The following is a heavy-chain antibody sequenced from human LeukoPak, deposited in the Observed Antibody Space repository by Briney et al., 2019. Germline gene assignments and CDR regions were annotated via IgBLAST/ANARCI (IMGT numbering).Heavy chain of an antibody. CDR2: ISGSGEST. CDR1: GFTFSSYA. V-gene: IGHV3-23*01. Sequence: GGSLRLSCAASGFTFSSYATSWVRQAPGKGLEWVSTISGSGESTYYADSVKGRFTISRDNPKNTLYLQMNSLRAEDTAVYYCAKWGSGSYYKGSFDYWGQGTLVTVSS. CDR3: AKWGSGSYYKGSFDY. D-gene: IGHD3-10*01. J-gene: IGHJ4*02.